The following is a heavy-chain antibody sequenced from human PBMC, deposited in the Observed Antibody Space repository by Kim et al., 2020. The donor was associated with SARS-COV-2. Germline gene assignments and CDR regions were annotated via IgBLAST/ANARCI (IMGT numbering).Heavy chain of an antibody. Sequence: SETLSLTCTVSGGSISSYYWSWIRQPPGKGLEWIGYIYYSGSTNYNPSLKSRVTISVDTSKNQFSLKLSSVTAADTAVYYCARDLRNEAGTYYFDYWGQGTLVTVSS. J-gene: IGHJ4*02. CDR2: IYYSGST. CDR1: GGSISSYY. CDR3: ARDLRNEAGTYYFDY. V-gene: IGHV4-59*13. D-gene: IGHD6-13*01.